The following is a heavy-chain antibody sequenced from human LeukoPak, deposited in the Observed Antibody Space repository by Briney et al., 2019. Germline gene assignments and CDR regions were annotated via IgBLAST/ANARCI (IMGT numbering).Heavy chain of an antibody. CDR3: ARDSLLPSAMGYYYMDV. CDR1: GGSISSGSYY. D-gene: IGHD2-2*01. CDR2: IYTSGST. V-gene: IGHV4-61*02. J-gene: IGHJ6*03. Sequence: ASETLSLTCTVSGGSISSGSYYWSWIRQPAGKGLEWIGRIYTSGSTNHNPSLKSRVTISVDTSKNQFSLKLSSVTAAGTALYYCARDSLLPSAMGYYYMDVWGKGTTVTVSS.